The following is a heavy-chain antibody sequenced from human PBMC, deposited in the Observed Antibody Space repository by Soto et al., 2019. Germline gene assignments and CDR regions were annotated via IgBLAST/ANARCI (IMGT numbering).Heavy chain of an antibody. CDR1: GGTFSSYA. D-gene: IGHD6-13*01. V-gene: IGHV1-69*01. J-gene: IGHJ6*02. CDR3: ARSQGSSRSLEFYYYYYYGMDV. Sequence: QVQLVQSGAEVKKPGSSVKVSCKASGGTFSSYAISWVRQAPGQGLEWMGGIIPISDTTNYAQKFQGRVTISADESTSIAYMELSRLRSEDTAVYYCARSQGSSRSLEFYYYYYYGMDVWGQGTTVTVSS. CDR2: IIPISDTT.